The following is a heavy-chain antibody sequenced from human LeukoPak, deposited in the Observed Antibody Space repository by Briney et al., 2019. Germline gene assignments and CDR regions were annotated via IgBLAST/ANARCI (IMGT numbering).Heavy chain of an antibody. CDR3: ARGRCSSTSCSTYYYYYMDV. V-gene: IGHV1-2*02. CDR1: GYTLTRYF. Sequence: ASVKLSCKASGYTLTRYFIHWVRQAPGQGLEWMGIINPNGGSTSYSQKFQGRVTMTRDTSINTAYMELSRLRSDDTAVYYCARGRCSSTSCSTYYYYYMDVWGKGTTVTVSS. J-gene: IGHJ6*03. CDR2: INPNGGST. D-gene: IGHD2-2*01.